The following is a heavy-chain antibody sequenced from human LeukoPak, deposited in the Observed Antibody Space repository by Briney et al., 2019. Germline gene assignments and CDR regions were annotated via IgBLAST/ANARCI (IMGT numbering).Heavy chain of an antibody. CDR1: GFTFSGYA. D-gene: IGHD7-27*01. CDR2: ISGSGGRT. V-gene: IGHV3-23*01. J-gene: IGHJ4*02. CDR3: AKEQTNWGSFDY. Sequence: GGSLRLSCTASGFTFSGYALTWVRQAPGKGLEWVSGISGSGGRTDYADSVQGRFTISRDNSKNTLYLQMSTLRAEDTAVYYCAKEQTNWGSFDYWGQGTLVTVSS.